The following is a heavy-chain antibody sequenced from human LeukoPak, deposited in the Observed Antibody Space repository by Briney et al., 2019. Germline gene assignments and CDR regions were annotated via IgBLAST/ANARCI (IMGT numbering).Heavy chain of an antibody. CDR1: GSSTSSDYS. D-gene: IGHD6-13*01. CDR3: ARNGRSSSAYGPLDY. Sequence: SETLSHTRALSGSSTSSDYSWGWVGQLPGKGLEWTRRMYHSATTYYNPPLTSPDTISLETSKNPFSLRWISVTASNTPLYNSARNGRSSSAYGPLDYWVQGALVTVSS. J-gene: IGHJ4*02. CDR2: MYHSATT. V-gene: IGHV4-38-2*01.